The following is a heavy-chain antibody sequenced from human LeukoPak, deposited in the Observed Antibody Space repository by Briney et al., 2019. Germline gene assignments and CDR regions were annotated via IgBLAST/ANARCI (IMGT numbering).Heavy chain of an antibody. D-gene: IGHD2-2*02. Sequence: ASVKVSCKASGYTFTGYYMHWVRQAPGQGLGWMGWINPNSGGTNYAQKFQGRVTMTRDTSISTAYMELSRLRSDDTAVYYCARDLLGAAIRVGVYFDYWGQGTLVTVSS. CDR2: INPNSGGT. CDR1: GYTFTGYY. CDR3: ARDLLGAAIRVGVYFDY. J-gene: IGHJ4*02. V-gene: IGHV1-2*02.